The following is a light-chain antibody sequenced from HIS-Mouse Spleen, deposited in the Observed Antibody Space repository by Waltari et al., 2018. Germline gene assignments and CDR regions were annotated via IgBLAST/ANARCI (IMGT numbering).Light chain of an antibody. V-gene: IGLV2-14*01. Sequence: QSALTQPASVSGSPGQSITISCTGTSSDVGGYKYVPWYQQHPGKAPTLMIYQVSHRPSGVSNRFSGSKSGNTASLTISGLQAEDEADYYCSSYTSSSTLVVFGGGTKLTVL. J-gene: IGLJ2*01. CDR1: SSDVGGYKY. CDR3: SSYTSSSTLVV. CDR2: QVS.